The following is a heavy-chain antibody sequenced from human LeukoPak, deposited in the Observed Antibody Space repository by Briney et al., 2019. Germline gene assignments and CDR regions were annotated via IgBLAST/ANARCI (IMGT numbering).Heavy chain of an antibody. Sequence: GGSLRLSCAASGFAFNTYGMHWVRQVPGKGLEWVAVISSDGSDKVFADSVKGRFTISRDNSKSTLSLQMNSLRTEDTALYYCAKDNHPDAFDIWGQGTMVTVSS. CDR1: GFAFNTYG. CDR3: AKDNHPDAFDI. V-gene: IGHV3-30*18. J-gene: IGHJ3*02. CDR2: ISSDGSDK.